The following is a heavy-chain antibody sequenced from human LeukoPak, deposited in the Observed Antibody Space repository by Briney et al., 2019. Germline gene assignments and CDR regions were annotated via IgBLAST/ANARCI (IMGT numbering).Heavy chain of an antibody. CDR3: ARDPGTSSGWYGNWFDP. D-gene: IGHD6-19*01. CDR1: GGSISSYY. CDR2: IYTSGST. J-gene: IGHJ5*02. Sequence: SETLSLTCTVSGGSISSYYWSWIRQPAGKGLEWIGRIYTSGSTNYNPSLKSRVTMSVDTSKNQFSLKLSPVTAADTAVYYCARDPGTSSGWYGNWFDPWGQGTLVTVSS. V-gene: IGHV4-4*07.